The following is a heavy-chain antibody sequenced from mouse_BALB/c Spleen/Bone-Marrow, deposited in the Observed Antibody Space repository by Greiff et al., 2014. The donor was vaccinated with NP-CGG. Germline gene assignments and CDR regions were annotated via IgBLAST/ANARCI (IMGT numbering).Heavy chain of an antibody. J-gene: IGHJ4*01. D-gene: IGHD2-1*01. CDR3: ASSGNYEGGAMDY. V-gene: IGHV14-3*02. Sequence: VQLQQSGAELVKPGASVKLSCTAPGFNIKDTYMHWVKQRPEQGLEWIGRIDPANGNTKYVPTFQGKATITADTSSNTAYLQLSSLTSEDTAVYYCASSGNYEGGAMDYWGQGISVTVSS. CDR2: IDPANGNT. CDR1: GFNIKDTY.